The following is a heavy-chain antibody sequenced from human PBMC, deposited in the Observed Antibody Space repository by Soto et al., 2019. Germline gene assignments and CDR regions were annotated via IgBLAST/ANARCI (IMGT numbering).Heavy chain of an antibody. CDR2: LSWRSFSV. Sequence: EVQLVESGGGLVQPGGSLRLSCAASGFTLDDYTMHWVRQAPGKGLEWVSGLSWRSFSVGYADSVKGRFTISRDDAKNSPNLQMDSLRPENTALYYCVKDMPGHYDSSAYIDNWGQGTLVTVSS. CDR3: VKDMPGHYDSSAYIDN. J-gene: IGHJ4*02. V-gene: IGHV3-9*01. D-gene: IGHD3-22*01. CDR1: GFTLDDYT.